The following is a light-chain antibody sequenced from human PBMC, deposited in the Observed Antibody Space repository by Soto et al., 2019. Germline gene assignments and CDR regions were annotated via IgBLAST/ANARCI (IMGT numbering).Light chain of an antibody. CDR2: AAS. Sequence: DIQMTQSPSSLSASVGGRVTITCRASQSISSYLNWYQQKPGKAPKLLIYAASSLQSGVPSRFSGSGSGTDFTLTISSLQPEDFATYYCQQSYSTPFFGPGTKVDIK. V-gene: IGKV1-39*01. CDR1: QSISSY. CDR3: QQSYSTPF. J-gene: IGKJ3*01.